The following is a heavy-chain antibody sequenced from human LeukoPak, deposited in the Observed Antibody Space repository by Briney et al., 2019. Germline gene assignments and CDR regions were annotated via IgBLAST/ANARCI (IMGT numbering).Heavy chain of an antibody. CDR3: ARDKEGPLDY. V-gene: IGHV3-53*01. J-gene: IGHJ4*02. Sequence: GXELVSVIYRGGSTYYADSVKGRFTISRDNSKNTLYLQMNSLRAEDTAVYYCARDKEGPLDYWGQGTLVTVSS. CDR2: IYRGGST.